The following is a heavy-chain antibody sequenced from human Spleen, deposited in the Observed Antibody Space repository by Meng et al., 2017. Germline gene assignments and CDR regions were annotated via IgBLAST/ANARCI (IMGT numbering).Heavy chain of an antibody. D-gene: IGHD6-6*01. CDR1: AGSLRRFNW. V-gene: IGHV4-4*02. CDR2: IYYTGST. CDR3: AKVAGIGARSWFDP. J-gene: IGHJ5*02. Sequence: RKWSGPRLVKPSGTLALTGAVSAGSLRRFNWGTWVRQPPGKELEWIGEIYYTGSTNYNPSLKSRLTISVDKSKNQFSLKLSSVTAADTAVYYCAKVAGIGARSWFDPWGQGILVTVSS.